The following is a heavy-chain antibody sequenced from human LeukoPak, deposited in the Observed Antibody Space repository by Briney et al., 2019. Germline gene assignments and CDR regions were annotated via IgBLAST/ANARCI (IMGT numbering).Heavy chain of an antibody. CDR1: GGSISSYY. D-gene: IGHD2-15*01. Sequence: SETLSLTRTISGGSISSYYWSWIRQPPGKGLEWIGHFYSSGSTNYNPSLKSRVTISVDTSKNQFSLRLSSVTAADMAMYYCARVRDTPHWYFDYWGQGTLVTVSS. J-gene: IGHJ4*02. CDR3: ARVRDTPHWYFDY. CDR2: FYSSGST. V-gene: IGHV4-59*01.